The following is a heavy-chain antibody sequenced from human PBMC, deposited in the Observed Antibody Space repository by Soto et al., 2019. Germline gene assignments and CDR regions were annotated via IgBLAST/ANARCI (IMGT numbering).Heavy chain of an antibody. CDR3: ARLPNGSLETA. V-gene: IGHV3-48*01. Sequence: VQLVESGGGLVSPGGSLTLSCVGSGFRFSDHSMHWVRRAPGTGLQWLSYISSSGDTTHYAASVRGRFTVSRDNAKNSVSLRMDSLRAYDTAMYYCARLPNGSLETAWGQGTIVTASA. CDR1: GFRFSDHS. CDR2: ISSSGDTT. J-gene: IGHJ4*02. D-gene: IGHD2-21*02.